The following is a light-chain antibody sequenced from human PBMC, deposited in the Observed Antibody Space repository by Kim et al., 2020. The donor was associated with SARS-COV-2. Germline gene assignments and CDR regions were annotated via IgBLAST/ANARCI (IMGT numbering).Light chain of an antibody. J-gene: IGLJ3*02. CDR2: EDN. CDR3: QSYDSSTWV. V-gene: IGLV6-57*03. Sequence: TVTTTCPRSSASIARNSVQWYRHRPGSAPTTAIYEDNQRPSGVPDRFSGSLDRSSNSASLTISGLKTEDEADYYCQSYDSSTWVFGGGTRLTVL. CDR1: SASIARNS.